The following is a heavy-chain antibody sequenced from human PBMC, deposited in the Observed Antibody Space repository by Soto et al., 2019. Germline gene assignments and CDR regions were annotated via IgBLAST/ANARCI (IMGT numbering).Heavy chain of an antibody. CDR2: IVVGSGNT. J-gene: IGHJ6*02. D-gene: IGHD2-2*03. V-gene: IGHV1-58*01. CDR1: GFTFTSSA. Sequence: SVKVSCKASGFTFTSSAVQWVRQARGQRLEWIGWIVVGSGNTNYAQKFQERVTITRDMSTSTAYVELSSLRSEDTAVYYCAADLDIVVVPAAHYYYGMDVWGQGTTVTVSS. CDR3: AADLDIVVVPAAHYYYGMDV.